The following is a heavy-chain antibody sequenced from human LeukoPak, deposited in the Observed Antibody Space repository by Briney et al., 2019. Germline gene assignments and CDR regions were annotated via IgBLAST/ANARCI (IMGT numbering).Heavy chain of an antibody. V-gene: IGHV4-39*01. CDR2: ISYSGSP. Sequence: SETLSLTCSVSGDSISTSSYYWARLRQPPGKGLEWIGNISYSGSPYYNPSLTSRVTISVDTSKNQVSLKLSSVTAADTAVYYCARHKDYYYSYMDVWGKGTTVTVSS. CDR1: GDSISTSSYY. CDR3: ARHKDYYYSYMDV. J-gene: IGHJ6*03.